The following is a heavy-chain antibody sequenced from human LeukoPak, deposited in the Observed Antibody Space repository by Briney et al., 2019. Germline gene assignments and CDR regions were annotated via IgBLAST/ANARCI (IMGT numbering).Heavy chain of an antibody. V-gene: IGHV7-4-1*02. CDR2: INTNTGNP. CDR3: ARDRSSSWYQGRWFDP. Sequence: ASVKVSCKASGYTFTTYAINWVRQAPGQGLEWMGWINTNTGNPTYAQGFTGRFVFSLDTSVSTAYLQISSLKAEDTAVYYCARDRSSSWYQGRWFDPWGQGTLVTVSS. CDR1: GYTFTTYA. D-gene: IGHD6-13*01. J-gene: IGHJ5*02.